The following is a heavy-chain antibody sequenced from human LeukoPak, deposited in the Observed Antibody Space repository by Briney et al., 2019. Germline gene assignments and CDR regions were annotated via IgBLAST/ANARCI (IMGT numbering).Heavy chain of an antibody. Sequence: ASVKVSCKVSGYTLTELSMHWVRQAPGKGLEWMGGFDPEDGETIYAQEFQGRVTMTEDTSTDTAYMELSSLRSEDTAVYYCATVTGTTFDFDYWGQGTLVTVSS. CDR2: FDPEDGET. V-gene: IGHV1-24*01. CDR3: ATVTGTTFDFDY. CDR1: GYTLTELS. J-gene: IGHJ4*02. D-gene: IGHD1-7*01.